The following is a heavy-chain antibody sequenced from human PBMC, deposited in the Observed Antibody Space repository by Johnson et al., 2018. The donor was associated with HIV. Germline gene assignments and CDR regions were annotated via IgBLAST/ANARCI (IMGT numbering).Heavy chain of an antibody. V-gene: IGHV3-9*01. J-gene: IGHJ3*02. CDR2: ISWNSGSI. CDR3: AKDIASGYTNGGTLDI. Sequence: VQLVESGGGLVQPGRSLRLSCAASGFTFDDYAMHWVRQAPGKGLEWVSGISWNSGSIGYVDSVKGRFTISRDNAKNSLYLQMNSLRPEDTGLYYCAKDIASGYTNGGTLDIWGQGTMVTVSS. CDR1: GFTFDDYA. D-gene: IGHD6-19*01.